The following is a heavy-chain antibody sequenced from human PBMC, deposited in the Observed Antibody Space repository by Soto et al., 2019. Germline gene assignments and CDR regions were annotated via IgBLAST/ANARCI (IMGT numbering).Heavy chain of an antibody. CDR2: ITDGGGST. CDR3: AKVGLFRNGYMGVVRGDY. J-gene: IGHJ4*02. Sequence: EVQLLESGGGLVQPGGSLRLSCVASGFTFGSYAMSWVRQAPGKGLEWVSGITDGGGSTFYAKSLQGRFTISRDNSNNTLYLQMSSLTAADTATYYCAKVGLFRNGYMGVVRGDYWDQGTLVTVSA. D-gene: IGHD6-13*01. CDR1: GFTFGSYA. V-gene: IGHV3-23*01.